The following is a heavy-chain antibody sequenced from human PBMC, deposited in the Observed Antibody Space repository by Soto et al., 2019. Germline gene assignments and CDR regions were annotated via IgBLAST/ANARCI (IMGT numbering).Heavy chain of an antibody. CDR3: ARGHYHYDSSGYPLLVGMDV. D-gene: IGHD3-22*01. V-gene: IGHV3-48*01. CDR1: GFDFRAYA. J-gene: IGHJ6*02. Sequence: GGSLRLSCAASGFDFRAYAMNWVRQAPGKGLEWVSFISSSSSTIYYADSVKGRFTISRDNSKNTLYLQMNSLRAEDTAVYYCARGHYHYDSSGYPLLVGMDVWGQGTTVTVSS. CDR2: ISSSSSTI.